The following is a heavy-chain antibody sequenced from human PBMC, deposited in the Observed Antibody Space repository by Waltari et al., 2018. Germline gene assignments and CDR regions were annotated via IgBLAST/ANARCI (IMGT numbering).Heavy chain of an antibody. Sequence: QVQLVQSGAAVKKPGSSVRVSCRASGGHFGRYAIHWVRKAPGQGLEWMGGTIPIVGSPMYAPKFQGRVSITADELTYTVYMELNSLRSDDTAIYYCARRKLGEAFDIWGQGTMVIVSS. V-gene: IGHV1-69*12. CDR1: GGHFGRYA. D-gene: IGHD3-16*01. CDR3: ARRKLGEAFDI. CDR2: TIPIVGSP. J-gene: IGHJ3*02.